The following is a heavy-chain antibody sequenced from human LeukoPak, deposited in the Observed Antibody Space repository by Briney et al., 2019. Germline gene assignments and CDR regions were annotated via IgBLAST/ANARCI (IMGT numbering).Heavy chain of an antibody. J-gene: IGHJ4*02. CDR2: ISGSGGTT. D-gene: IGHD3-3*01. CDR1: GFTFSSYA. CDR3: AKHGTDYDFWSGQYYFDY. V-gene: IGHV3-23*01. Sequence: GGSLRLSCAASGFTFSSYAMSWVRQAPGKGLEWVSVISGSGGTTNYADSVKGRFTISRDNSKNTLYLQMNSLSAEDTAVYYCAKHGTDYDFWSGQYYFDYWGQGTLVTVSS.